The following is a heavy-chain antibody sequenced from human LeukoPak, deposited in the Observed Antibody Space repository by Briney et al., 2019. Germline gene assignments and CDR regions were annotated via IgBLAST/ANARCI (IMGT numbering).Heavy chain of an antibody. J-gene: IGHJ6*02. CDR2: ISYDGSNK. CDR1: GFTFSSYA. D-gene: IGHD3-10*01. Sequence: PGGSLRLSCATSGFTFSSYAMHWVRQAPGKGLEWVAVISYDGSNKYYADSVKGRFTISRDNSKNTLYLQMNSLRAEDTAVYYCARDSVRGVIIERGSYGMDVWGQGTTVTVSS. CDR3: ARDSVRGVIIERGSYGMDV. V-gene: IGHV3-30-3*01.